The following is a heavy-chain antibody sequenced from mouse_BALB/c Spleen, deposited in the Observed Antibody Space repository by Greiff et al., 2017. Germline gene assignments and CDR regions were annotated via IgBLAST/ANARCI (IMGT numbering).Heavy chain of an antibody. CDR2: IDPENGDT. J-gene: IGHJ4*01. Sequence: SGAELVRSGASVKLSCTASGFNIKDYYMHWVKQRPEQGLEWIGWIDPENGDTEYAPKFQGKATMTADTSSNTAYLQLSSLTSEDTAVYYCNACGLRRNAMDYWGQGTSVTVSS. CDR1: GFNIKDYY. CDR3: NACGLRRNAMDY. D-gene: IGHD2-12*01. V-gene: IGHV14-4*02.